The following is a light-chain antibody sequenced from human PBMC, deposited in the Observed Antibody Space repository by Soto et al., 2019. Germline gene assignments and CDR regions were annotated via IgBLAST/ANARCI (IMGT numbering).Light chain of an antibody. CDR2: DVS. V-gene: IGLV2-14*03. CDR3: SSYTTSNSRQIV. J-gene: IGLJ1*01. CDR1: SSDVGGYNY. Sequence: QSALTQPASVSGSPGQSITISCTGTSSDVGGYNYVSWYQHHPGKAPKLIIYDVSNRPSGVSIRFSGSKSDNTASLTISGLQPEDEADYHCSSYTTSNSRQIVFVNGTKLTVL.